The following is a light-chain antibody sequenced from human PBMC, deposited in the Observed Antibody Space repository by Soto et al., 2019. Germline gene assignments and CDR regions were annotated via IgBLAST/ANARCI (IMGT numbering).Light chain of an antibody. CDR3: QQYNNWPFS. CDR2: NVS. V-gene: IGKV3-15*01. CDR1: QSVSSSY. Sequence: VLTHSPGTLSFSPGEIATLSFGASQSVSSSYLAWYQQKPGQAPRLLIYNVSIRATGVPARFSGTGSETDFTLTISGLQSEDSAVYFCQQYNNWPFSFGQGTRLEIK. J-gene: IGKJ5*01.